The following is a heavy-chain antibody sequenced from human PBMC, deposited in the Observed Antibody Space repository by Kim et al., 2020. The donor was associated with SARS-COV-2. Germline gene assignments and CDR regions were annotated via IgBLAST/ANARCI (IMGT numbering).Heavy chain of an antibody. CDR2: IYYSGST. D-gene: IGHD5-12*01. CDR1: GGSISSGGYY. J-gene: IGHJ6*02. V-gene: IGHV4-31*03. Sequence: SETLSLTCTVSGGSISSGGYYWSWIRQHPGKGLEWIGYIYYSGSTYYNPSLKSRVTISVDTSKNQFSLKLSSVTAADTAVYYCARAAEIVLEVDVWGQGTTVTVSS. CDR3: ARAAEIVLEVDV.